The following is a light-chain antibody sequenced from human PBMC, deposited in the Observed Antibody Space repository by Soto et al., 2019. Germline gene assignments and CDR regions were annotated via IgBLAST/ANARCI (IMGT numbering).Light chain of an antibody. CDR3: SEYTVSRTYV. Sequence: QSLMTHPASVSLSPGHSITISFTGTISYVFAYNFVSWHQQHPVKAPKIMIYNVYDRPSGISYRFSGSKSGKTASLTISGIQGEDEADYYCSEYTVSRTYVFATRTKVTVL. J-gene: IGLJ1*01. CDR1: ISYVFAYNF. V-gene: IGLV2-14*03. CDR2: NVY.